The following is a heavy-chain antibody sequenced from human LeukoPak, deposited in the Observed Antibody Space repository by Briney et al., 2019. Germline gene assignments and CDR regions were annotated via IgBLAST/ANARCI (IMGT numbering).Heavy chain of an antibody. CDR1: GGSISSYY. Sequence: SETLSLTCTVSGGSISSYYWSWIRQPPGKGLEWIGYIYYSGSTNYNPSLKSRVTISVDTSKNQFSLKLSSVTAADTAVYYCARETSLTGFASGLGFNYWGQGILVSVSS. CDR3: ARETSLTGFASGLGFNY. V-gene: IGHV4-59*12. D-gene: IGHD6-19*01. J-gene: IGHJ4*02. CDR2: IYYSGST.